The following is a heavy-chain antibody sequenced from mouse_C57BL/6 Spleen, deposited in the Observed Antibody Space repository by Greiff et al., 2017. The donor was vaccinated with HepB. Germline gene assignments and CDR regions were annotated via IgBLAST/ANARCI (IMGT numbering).Heavy chain of an antibody. CDR2: INPNNGGT. Sequence: EVQLQQSGPELVKPGASVKIPCKASGYTFTDYNMDWVKQSHGKSLEWIGDINPNNGGTIYNQKFKGKATLTVDKSSSTAYMELRSLTSEDTAVYYCARRITTVVEWYFDVWGTGTTVTVSS. D-gene: IGHD1-1*01. V-gene: IGHV1-18*01. CDR1: GYTFTDYN. J-gene: IGHJ1*03. CDR3: ARRITTVVEWYFDV.